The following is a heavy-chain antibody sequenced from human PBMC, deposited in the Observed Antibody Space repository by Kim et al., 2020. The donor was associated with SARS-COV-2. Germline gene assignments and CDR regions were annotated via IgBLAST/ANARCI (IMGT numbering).Heavy chain of an antibody. CDR3: ARSRSITMAQGFDP. V-gene: IGHV3-13*01. Sequence: PGSAKGRFTISRENAKNSLYLQMNSLRAGDTAVYYCARSRSITMAQGFDPWGQGTLVTVSS. J-gene: IGHJ5*02. D-gene: IGHD3-10*01.